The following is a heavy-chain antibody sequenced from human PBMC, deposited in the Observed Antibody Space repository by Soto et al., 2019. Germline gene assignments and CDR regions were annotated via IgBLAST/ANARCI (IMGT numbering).Heavy chain of an antibody. CDR3: AKYDCKSGTCSKYYHFYHGLDV. Sequence: VRLSCAASAFNLSNYALAWVRQAPGKGLEWVSTISSSGDNTYYTESLEGRFTIARDNSKNTLSLQMNSLRAEDTAVYYCAKYDCKSGTCSKYYHFYHGLDVWGQGTTVTVSS. D-gene: IGHD3-3*01. CDR2: ISSSGDNT. J-gene: IGHJ6*02. CDR1: AFNLSNYA. V-gene: IGHV3-23*01.